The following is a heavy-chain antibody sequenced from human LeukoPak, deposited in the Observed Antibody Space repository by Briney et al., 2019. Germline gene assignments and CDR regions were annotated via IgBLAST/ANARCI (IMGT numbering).Heavy chain of an antibody. V-gene: IGHV3-74*01. J-gene: IGHJ4*02. D-gene: IGHD4-17*01. CDR2: INSDGSST. Sequence: PGGSLRLSCAASGFTFSSYGMHWVRQAPGKGLVWVSRINSDGSSTSYADSVKGRFTISRDNAKNTLYLQMNSLRAEDTAVYYCATIAGDSPRRGSTPVDYWGQGTLVTVSS. CDR3: ATIAGDSPRRGSTPVDY. CDR1: GFTFSSYG.